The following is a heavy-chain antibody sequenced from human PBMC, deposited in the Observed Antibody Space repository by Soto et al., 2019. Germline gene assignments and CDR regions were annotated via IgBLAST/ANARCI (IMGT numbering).Heavy chain of an antibody. Sequence: GESLKISCKGSGYSFTSYWIGWVRQMPGKGLEWMGIIYPGDSDTRYSPSFQGQVTISADKSISTAYLQWSSLKASDTAMYYCARSGSIALRFLEWLEESYAFDIWGQGTMVTVSS. V-gene: IGHV5-51*01. CDR1: GYSFTSYW. D-gene: IGHD3-3*01. J-gene: IGHJ3*02. CDR2: IYPGDSDT. CDR3: ARSGSIALRFLEWLEESYAFDI.